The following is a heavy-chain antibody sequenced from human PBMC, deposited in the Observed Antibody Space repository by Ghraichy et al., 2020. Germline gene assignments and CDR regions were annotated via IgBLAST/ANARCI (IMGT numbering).Heavy chain of an antibody. D-gene: IGHD1-1*01. CDR3: VNTKGNDES. Sequence: GESLNISCAASGFSFSTYVMNWVRQAPGKGLEWVSRISDSGITVNYADSVKGRFTISRDNAKNSLYLQMNNLRAEDTAVYYCVNTKGNDESWGQGALVTVAS. CDR1: GFSFSTYV. V-gene: IGHV3-48*01. CDR2: ISDSGITV. J-gene: IGHJ4*02.